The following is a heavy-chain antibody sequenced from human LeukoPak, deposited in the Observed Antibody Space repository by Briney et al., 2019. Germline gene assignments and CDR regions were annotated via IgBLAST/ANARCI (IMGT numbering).Heavy chain of an antibody. CDR1: GFTVSNNY. V-gene: IGHV3-53*01. J-gene: IGHJ4*02. Sequence: GGSLRLSCAASGFTVSNNYMSWVRQAPGKGLEWVSVIYSGGSTYYADSVKGRFTISRDNSKNTLYLQMNSLRAEDTAVYYCARDYGSCPGDYWGQGTLVTVSS. CDR3: ARDYGSCPGDY. D-gene: IGHD2-15*01. CDR2: IYSGGST.